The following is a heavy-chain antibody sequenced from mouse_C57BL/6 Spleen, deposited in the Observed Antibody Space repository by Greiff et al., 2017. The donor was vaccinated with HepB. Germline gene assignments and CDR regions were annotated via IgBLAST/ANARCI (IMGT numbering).Heavy chain of an antibody. CDR3: ASNGYDVAWFAY. Sequence: EVQGVESGGDLVKPGGSLKLSCAASGFTFSSYGMSWVRQTPDKRLEWVATISSGGSYTYYPASVKGRFIISREDAKNNLYLQMSSLKSEDTAMYYCASNGYDVAWFAYWGQGTLVTVSA. V-gene: IGHV5-6*01. CDR2: ISSGGSYT. D-gene: IGHD2-2*01. CDR1: GFTFSSYG. J-gene: IGHJ3*01.